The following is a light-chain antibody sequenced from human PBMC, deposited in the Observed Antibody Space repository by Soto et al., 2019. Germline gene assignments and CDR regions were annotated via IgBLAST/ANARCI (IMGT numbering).Light chain of an antibody. CDR2: GNN. J-gene: IGLJ2*01. Sequence: QSVLTQPPSVSGAPGQRVTISCTGSSSNIGAGYDVHWYQHLPGTAPELLIYGNNNRPSGVPDRFSGSKSGTSASLAITGLQAEDEADYYCQSYDSSLSVAVFGGGTKVTVL. CDR3: QSYDSSLSVAV. CDR1: SSNIGAGYD. V-gene: IGLV1-40*01.